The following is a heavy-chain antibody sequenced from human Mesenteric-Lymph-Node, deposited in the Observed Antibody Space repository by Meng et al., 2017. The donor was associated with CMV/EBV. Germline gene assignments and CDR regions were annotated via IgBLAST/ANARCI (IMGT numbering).Heavy chain of an antibody. D-gene: IGHD5-24*01. CDR1: GFSLSTSGVG. V-gene: IGHV2-5*01. Sequence: TFSGFSLSTSGVGVGWIRQPPGRALEWLALIYWNDDKRYSPSLKSRLTITKDASKNQVVLTMTNMDPVDTATYYCAHSDIWLQYFDYWGQGTLVTVSS. CDR2: IYWNDDK. J-gene: IGHJ4*02. CDR3: AHSDIWLQYFDY.